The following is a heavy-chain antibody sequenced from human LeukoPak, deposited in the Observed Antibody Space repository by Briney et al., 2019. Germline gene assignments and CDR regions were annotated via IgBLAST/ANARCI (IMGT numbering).Heavy chain of an antibody. CDR1: GFAFSSYW. V-gene: IGHV3-7*01. CDR2: IKQDGSEK. CDR3: AKDRCSNGIGCYYYYMDV. Sequence: GGSLRLSCAASGFAFSSYWMSWVRQAPGKGLEWVANIKQDGSEKYYVVSVKGRFSISRDSSKNILYLQMNSLRAEDTAVYYCAKDRCSNGIGCYYYYMDVWGKGTTVTISS. J-gene: IGHJ6*03. D-gene: IGHD2-8*01.